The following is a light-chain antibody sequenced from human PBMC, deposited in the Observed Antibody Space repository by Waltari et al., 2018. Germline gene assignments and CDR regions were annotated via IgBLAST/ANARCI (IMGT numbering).Light chain of an antibody. CDR3: QKYVSLPAT. Sequence: SCRASQSVSRSLAWYQQKQGQAPRLLIYDASTRATGIPDRFSGSGSGTDFSLTISRLEPEDFAVYYCQKYVSLPATFGQGTKVEIK. CDR2: DAS. CDR1: QSVSRS. V-gene: IGKV3-20*01. J-gene: IGKJ1*01.